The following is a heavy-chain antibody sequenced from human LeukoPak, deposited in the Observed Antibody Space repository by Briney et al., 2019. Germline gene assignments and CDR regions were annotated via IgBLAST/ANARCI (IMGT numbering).Heavy chain of an antibody. CDR1: GFTFRSNS. CDR2: ITGTGENT. V-gene: IGHV3-23*01. Sequence: GGSPRLSCAASGFTFRSNSMSWVRQAPGKGLEWVSAITGTGENTYYADFVKGRFTISRDNSNNTLYLQMNSLRAEDTAVYYCAKIGGYFDYWGQGTLVTVSS. CDR3: AKIGGYFDY. D-gene: IGHD3-10*01. J-gene: IGHJ4*02.